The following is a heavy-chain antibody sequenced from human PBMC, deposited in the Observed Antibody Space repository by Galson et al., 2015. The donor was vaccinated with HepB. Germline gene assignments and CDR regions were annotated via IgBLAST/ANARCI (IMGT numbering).Heavy chain of an antibody. CDR3: ATNVARGIFFEY. CDR1: GDTLSRSP. CDR2: INPIFGTA. V-gene: IGHV1-69*06. Sequence: SVKVSCKASGDTLSRSPVSWVRQAPGQGPEWMGEINPIFGTANYAQKYQGRLDVSADKFTSTAYMELSGLTSGDTAVYYCATNVARGIFFEYWGQGTPIIVSS. J-gene: IGHJ4*02. D-gene: IGHD3-10*01.